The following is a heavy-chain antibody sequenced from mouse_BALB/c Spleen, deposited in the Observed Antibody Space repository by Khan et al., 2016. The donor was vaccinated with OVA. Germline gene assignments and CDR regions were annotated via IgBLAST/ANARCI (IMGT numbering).Heavy chain of an antibody. J-gene: IGHJ4*01. Sequence: QVQLKESGAELARPGASVKMSCKASSYTFTSHTMHWVKQRPGQGLEWIGYINPSSGYTQYNQKFNDKATLTADISSSTAYMQLSSLTSEDSAVYYCARRTTEYALDYWGQGTSVTVSS. CDR1: SYTFTSHT. CDR3: ARRTTEYALDY. CDR2: INPSSGYT. V-gene: IGHV1-4*01. D-gene: IGHD2-14*01.